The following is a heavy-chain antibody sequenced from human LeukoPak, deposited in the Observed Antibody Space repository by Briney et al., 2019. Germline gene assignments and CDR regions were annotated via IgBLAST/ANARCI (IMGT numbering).Heavy chain of an antibody. J-gene: IGHJ6*03. CDR3: ARGVYSSSWYGYYYYYMDV. Sequence: GGSLRLSCAASGFTFSSYSMNWVRRAPGKGLEWVSSISSSSSYIYYADSVKGRFTISRDNSKNTLYLQMNSLRAEDTAVYYCARGVYSSSWYGYYYYYMDVWGKGTTVTISS. D-gene: IGHD6-13*01. V-gene: IGHV3-21*04. CDR1: GFTFSSYS. CDR2: ISSSSSYI.